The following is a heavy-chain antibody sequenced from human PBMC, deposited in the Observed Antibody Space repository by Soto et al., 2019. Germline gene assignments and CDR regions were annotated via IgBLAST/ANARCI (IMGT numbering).Heavy chain of an antibody. D-gene: IGHD1-26*01. J-gene: IGHJ5*02. V-gene: IGHV4-4*07. Sequence: SETLSLTCTVSGGAINSYYWSWIRQPAGKGLEWIGRIYTSGSTNYNPSLKSRVTMSVDTSKNRFSLKLSSVTAADTAVYYCARGIYSKVGATIWFDPWGQGTLVTVSS. CDR2: IYTSGST. CDR3: ARGIYSKVGATIWFDP. CDR1: GGAINSYY.